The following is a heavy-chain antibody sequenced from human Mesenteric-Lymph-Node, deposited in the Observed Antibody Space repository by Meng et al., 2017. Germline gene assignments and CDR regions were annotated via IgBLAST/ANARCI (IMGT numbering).Heavy chain of an antibody. D-gene: IGHD3-3*01. V-gene: IGHV3-11*01. J-gene: IGHJ1*01. CDR1: GFTFSDYY. CDR3: ASKKYYDFWSGYYKDECFQH. CDR2: ISSSGSTI. Sequence: GGSLRLSCAASGFTFSDYYMSWIRQAPGKGLEWVSYISSSGSTIYYADSVKGRFTISRDNAKNSLYLQMNSLRAEDTAVYYCASKKYYDFWSGYYKDECFQHWGQGTLVTVSS.